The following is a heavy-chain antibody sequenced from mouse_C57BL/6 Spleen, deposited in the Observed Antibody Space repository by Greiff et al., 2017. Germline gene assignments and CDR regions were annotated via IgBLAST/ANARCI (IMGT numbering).Heavy chain of an antibody. J-gene: IGHJ1*03. CDR3: TRDDV. V-gene: IGHV1-15*01. Sequence: QVQLQQSGAELVRPGASVKLSCTASGFNIKDYYMQWVKQTPVHGLEWIGAIDPETGGTAYNQTFKGKAILTADKSSSTAYMELRSLTSEDSAVYYCTRDDVWGTGTTVTVSS. CDR2: IDPETGGT. CDR1: GFNIKDYY.